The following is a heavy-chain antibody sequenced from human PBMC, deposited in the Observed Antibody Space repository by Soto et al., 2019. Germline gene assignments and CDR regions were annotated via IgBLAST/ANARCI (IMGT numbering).Heavy chain of an antibody. Sequence: GGSLRLSCAASGFTFSSNAMSWVRQAPGKGLEWVSVISGSGGSTYYADSVKGRFTISRDNSKNTLYLQMNSLRAEDTAEYYCAKDRCGSGACFSLLYYMDVWGKGTTVTVSS. J-gene: IGHJ6*03. V-gene: IGHV3-23*01. CDR3: AKDRCGSGACFSLLYYMDV. CDR2: ISGSGGST. CDR1: GFTFSSNA. D-gene: IGHD2-21*02.